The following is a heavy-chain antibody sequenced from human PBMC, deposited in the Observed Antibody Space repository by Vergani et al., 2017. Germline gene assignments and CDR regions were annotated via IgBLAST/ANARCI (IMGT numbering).Heavy chain of an antibody. Sequence: QLQLQESGSGLVKPSQTLSLTCAVSGGSISSGGYSWSWIRQPPGKGLEWIGYIYHSGSTNYNPSLKSRVTISVDTSKNQFSLKLSSVTAADTAVYYCARQGSYFDGADYWGQGTLVTVSS. D-gene: IGHD1-26*01. CDR3: ARQGSYFDGADY. CDR2: IYHSGST. J-gene: IGHJ4*02. V-gene: IGHV4-30-2*01. CDR1: GGSISSGGYS.